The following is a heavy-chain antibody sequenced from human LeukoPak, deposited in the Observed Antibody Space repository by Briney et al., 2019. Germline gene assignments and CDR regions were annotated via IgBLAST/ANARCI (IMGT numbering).Heavy chain of an antibody. D-gene: IGHD4-23*01. CDR2: IQYDGSNK. J-gene: IGHJ4*02. CDR1: GFTFSSYG. Sequence: GGSLRLSRAASGFTFSSYGMHWVRQAPGKGLEWVTFIQYDGSNKYYADSVKGRFTISRDNSKNTLYLQMNSLRAEDTALYYCAKDHYGGNSFFDYWGQGTLVTVSS. V-gene: IGHV3-30*02. CDR3: AKDHYGGNSFFDY.